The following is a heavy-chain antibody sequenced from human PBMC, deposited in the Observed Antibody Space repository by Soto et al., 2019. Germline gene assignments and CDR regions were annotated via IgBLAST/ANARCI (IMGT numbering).Heavy chain of an antibody. CDR2: INPNSGGT. Sequence: ASVKVSCKASGYTFTSYGISWVRQAPGQGLEWMGWINPNSGGTNYAQKFQGWVTMTRDTSISTAYMELSRLRSDDTAVYYCARETTYYYGMDVWGQGTTVTVSS. CDR1: GYTFTSYG. CDR3: ARETTYYYGMDV. J-gene: IGHJ6*02. V-gene: IGHV1-2*04. D-gene: IGHD1-7*01.